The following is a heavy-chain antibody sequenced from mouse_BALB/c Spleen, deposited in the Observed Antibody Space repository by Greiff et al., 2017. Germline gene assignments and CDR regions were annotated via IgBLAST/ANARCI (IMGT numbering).Heavy chain of an antibody. CDR2: IDPSNGNT. CDR1: GFNIKDTY. CDR3: ARGGDYDEGFDY. D-gene: IGHD2-4*01. Sequence: EVQLQQSGAELVKPGASVKLSCTASGFNIKDTYMHWVKQRPEQGLEWIGRIDPSNGNTKYDPKFQGKATITADTSSNTAYLQLSSLTSEDTAVYYCARGGDYDEGFDYWGQGTTLTVSS. J-gene: IGHJ2*01. V-gene: IGHV14-3*02.